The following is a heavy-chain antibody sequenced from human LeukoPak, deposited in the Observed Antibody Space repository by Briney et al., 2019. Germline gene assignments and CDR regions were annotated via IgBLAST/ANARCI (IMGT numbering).Heavy chain of an antibody. CDR1: GFIVSSSY. CDR2: IYCGGST. Sequence: GGSLRLSCAASGFIVSSSYMSWVRQAPGKGLEWGSVIYCGGSTYYADSVKGRFTISRDNSKNTLYLQMNSRRAEDTAVYYCARVESSSWYDFDYWGQGTLVTVSS. CDR3: ARVESSSWYDFDY. J-gene: IGHJ4*02. V-gene: IGHV3-66*02. D-gene: IGHD6-13*01.